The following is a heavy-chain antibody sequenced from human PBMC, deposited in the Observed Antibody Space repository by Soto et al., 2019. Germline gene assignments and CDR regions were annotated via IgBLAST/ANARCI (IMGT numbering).Heavy chain of an antibody. CDR3: ARTTAVPNTLRSRYFFDY. CDR2: VYYSGTT. Sequence: PSETLSLPCSVSGGSVSNKTYYWSWIRQPPGKRLEWIGYVYYSGTTNYNPSLKSRVTISVDLSKNQFPLRLSSVTTADTALYYCARTTAVPNTLRSRYFFDYWGQGTLVTLSS. CDR1: GGSVSNKTYY. J-gene: IGHJ4*02. D-gene: IGHD4-17*01. V-gene: IGHV4-61*01.